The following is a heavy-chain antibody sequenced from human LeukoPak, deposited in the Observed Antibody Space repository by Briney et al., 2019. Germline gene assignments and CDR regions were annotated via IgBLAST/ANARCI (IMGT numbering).Heavy chain of an antibody. J-gene: IGHJ4*02. V-gene: IGHV3-11*01. Sequence: PGGSLRLSCAASGFTFSDYYMSWIRQAPGKGLEWVSYISSSGSTIYYADSVKGRFTISRDNAKNSLYLQLNSLRAEDTAVYYCAREAKWLPQKDYWGQGTLVTVSS. CDR3: AREAKWLPQKDY. D-gene: IGHD3-22*01. CDR2: ISSSGSTI. CDR1: GFTFSDYY.